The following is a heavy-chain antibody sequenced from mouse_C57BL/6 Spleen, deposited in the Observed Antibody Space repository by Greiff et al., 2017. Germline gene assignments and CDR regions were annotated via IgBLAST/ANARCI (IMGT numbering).Heavy chain of an antibody. Sequence: VKLMESGPGLVQPSQSLSITCKVSGFSLTSYGVHWVRQSPGKGLEWLGVIRSGGSTDNNAAFISRLSISKDNSKSQVFFKMNRLQADDTAIEYCARNGGVRPTDPFYAMDYWGQGTSVTVSS. D-gene: IGHD2-14*01. CDR2: IRSGGST. V-gene: IGHV2-2*01. CDR1: GFSLTSYG. J-gene: IGHJ4*01. CDR3: ARNGGVRPTDPFYAMDY.